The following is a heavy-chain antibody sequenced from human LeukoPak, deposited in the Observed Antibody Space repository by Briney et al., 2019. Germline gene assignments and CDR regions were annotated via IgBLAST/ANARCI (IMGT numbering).Heavy chain of an antibody. D-gene: IGHD4-17*01. Sequence: PGGSLRLSCAASGFTFSSYWMSWVRQAPGKGLEWVANIKQDGSEKYYVDSVKGRFTISRDNAKNSLYLQMNSLRAEDTAVYYCARGATVTTKLVDYWGQGTLVTVSS. CDR3: ARGATVTTKLVDY. CDR2: IKQDGSEK. CDR1: GFTFSSYW. J-gene: IGHJ4*02. V-gene: IGHV3-7*01.